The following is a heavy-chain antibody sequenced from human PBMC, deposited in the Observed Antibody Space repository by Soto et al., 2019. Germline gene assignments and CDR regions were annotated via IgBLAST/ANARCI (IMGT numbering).Heavy chain of an antibody. V-gene: IGHV3-74*01. D-gene: IGHD1-1*01. CDR1: GFAFGSYW. CDR2: ISQDGAIA. J-gene: IGHJ4*02. Sequence: VQLVESGGGLVQPGGSLRLSCAASGFAFGSYWMHWVRQAPGKGLVWVSRISQDGAIATQADSVKGRFTISRDNAKNTLFRQMNSLSADDTAVYYCLRDQRHWNEFADQWGQGTLVTVSS. CDR3: LRDQRHWNEFADQ.